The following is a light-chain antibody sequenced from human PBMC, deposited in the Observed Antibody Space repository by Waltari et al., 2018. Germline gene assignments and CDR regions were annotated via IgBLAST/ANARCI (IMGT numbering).Light chain of an antibody. V-gene: IGKV1-5*01. J-gene: IGKJ1*01. CDR1: QSISSW. CDR3: QPYNTYPWT. CDR2: DAS. Sequence: DIQMTQSPSTVSASVGDRVTITCRASQSISSWLAWYQQKPGKAPKLLIYDASSLESGVPSRFSGSGSGQEFTLTISSLQPDDFAAYYCQPYNTYPWTFGQGTKVEIK.